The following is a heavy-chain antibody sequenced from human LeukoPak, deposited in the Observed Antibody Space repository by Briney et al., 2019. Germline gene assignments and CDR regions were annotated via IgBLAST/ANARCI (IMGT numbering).Heavy chain of an antibody. V-gene: IGHV3-23*01. D-gene: IGHD2-2*01. CDR3: AKEGRTSHWTLLHDAFDI. CDR2: ISGSGGST. J-gene: IGHJ3*02. Sequence: GGSLRLSCAASGFTFSSYAMSWVRQAPGKGLEWVSAISGSGGSTYYADSVKGRFTISRDNSKNTLYLQMNSLRAEDTAVYYCAKEGRTSHWTLLHDAFDIWGQGTMVTVSS. CDR1: GFTFSSYA.